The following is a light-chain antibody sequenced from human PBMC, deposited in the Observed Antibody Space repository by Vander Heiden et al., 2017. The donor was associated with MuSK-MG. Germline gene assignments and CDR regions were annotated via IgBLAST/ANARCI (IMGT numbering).Light chain of an antibody. Sequence: IVMTQSPDSLTVSLGERATIDCKSSKSLLYSSNNKNYLVWYQQKPGQPPKLPISLPSTRESGIPDRFSGSGSETDFTLTINSLQAEDVGVYYFQQYYTSPWTFGHGTRVEIK. J-gene: IGKJ1*01. V-gene: IGKV4-1*01. CDR2: LPS. CDR3: QQYYTSPWT. CDR1: KSLLYSSNNKNY.